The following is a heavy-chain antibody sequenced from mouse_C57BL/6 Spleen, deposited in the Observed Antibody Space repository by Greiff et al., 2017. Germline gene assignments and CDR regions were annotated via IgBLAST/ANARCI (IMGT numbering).Heavy chain of an antibody. CDR3: ASPHYGNSGGFAY. CDR2: IDPSDSYT. J-gene: IGHJ3*01. D-gene: IGHD1-1*01. Sequence: QVQLQQSGAELVMPGASVKLSCKASGYTFPSYWMHWVKQRPGQGLEWIGEIDPSDSYTNYNQKFKGKSTLTVDKSSSTAYMQLSSLTSEDSAVYYCASPHYGNSGGFAYWGQGTLVTVAA. CDR1: GYTFPSYW. V-gene: IGHV1-69*01.